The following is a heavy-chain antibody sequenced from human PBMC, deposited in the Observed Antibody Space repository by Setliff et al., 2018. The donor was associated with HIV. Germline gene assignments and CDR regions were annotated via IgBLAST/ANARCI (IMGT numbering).Heavy chain of an antibody. CDR3: ARGNYYNLWADPFDY. J-gene: IGHJ4*02. D-gene: IGHD3-3*01. CDR1: DNSLNSHDFY. Sequence: SETLSLTCSVSDNSLNSHDFYWGWIRQPPGKGLEWIGNFYYTGTTYYNSSLKSRVTISVDTSKNQVSLKLTSMTAADTAIYHCARGNYYNLWADPFDYWGQGTLVTVSS. V-gene: IGHV4-39*07. CDR2: FYYTGTT.